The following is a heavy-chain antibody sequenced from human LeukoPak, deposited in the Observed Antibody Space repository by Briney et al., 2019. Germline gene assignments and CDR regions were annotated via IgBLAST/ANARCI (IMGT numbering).Heavy chain of an antibody. J-gene: IGHJ4*02. Sequence: SETLSLTRTVSGGSISSYYWSWIRQPAGKGLEWIGRIYTSGSTNYNPSLKSRVTMSVDTSKNQFSLKLSPVTAADTAVYYCARDLLTYYYDSSGYFDYWGQGTLVTVSS. CDR3: ARDLLTYYYDSSGYFDY. V-gene: IGHV4-4*07. CDR2: IYTSGST. D-gene: IGHD3-22*01. CDR1: GGSISSYY.